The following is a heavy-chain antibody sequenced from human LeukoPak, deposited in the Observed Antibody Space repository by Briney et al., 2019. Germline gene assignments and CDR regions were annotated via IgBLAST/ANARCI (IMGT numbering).Heavy chain of an antibody. CDR3: ARHPPCGRKAYNRFDP. CDR2: IDPSDSYT. J-gene: IGHJ5*02. Sequence: GESLKISCKGSGYSFTTYWISWVRQMPGKGLEWMGRIDPSDSYTNYSPSFQGHVTISADRSITTAYLQWSSLKAADTAMYYCARHPPCGRKAYNRFDPWGQGTLVTVSS. V-gene: IGHV5-10-1*01. CDR1: GYSFTTYW. D-gene: IGHD1-26*01.